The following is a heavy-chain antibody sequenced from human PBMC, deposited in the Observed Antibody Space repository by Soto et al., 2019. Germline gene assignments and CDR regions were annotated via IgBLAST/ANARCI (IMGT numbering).Heavy chain of an antibody. Sequence: EVQLVESGGDLVQPGGSLRLSCVASGFTFSPYWMSWVRQAPGRGLQWVATINKDGSEKYYADSVKGRFTISRDNARDPLYLQLTSLRAEDTALYYCARGSNQDYWGQGTLVAVSS. CDR1: GFTFSPYW. CDR3: ARGSNQDY. J-gene: IGHJ4*02. D-gene: IGHD2-8*01. V-gene: IGHV3-7*03. CDR2: INKDGSEK.